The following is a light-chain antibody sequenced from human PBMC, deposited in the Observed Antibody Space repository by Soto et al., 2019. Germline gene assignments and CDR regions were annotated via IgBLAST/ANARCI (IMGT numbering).Light chain of an antibody. Sequence: ALAQPASVSGSPGQSITISCTGTSSDVGGYNYVSWYQHHPGKAPKLIIFEITNRPPGVSNRFSGSTSGNAASLTISGLQAEDEADYYCTSYTSSNTLYVFGTGTKVTVL. J-gene: IGLJ1*01. V-gene: IGLV2-14*01. CDR1: SSDVGGYNY. CDR2: EIT. CDR3: TSYTSSNTLYV.